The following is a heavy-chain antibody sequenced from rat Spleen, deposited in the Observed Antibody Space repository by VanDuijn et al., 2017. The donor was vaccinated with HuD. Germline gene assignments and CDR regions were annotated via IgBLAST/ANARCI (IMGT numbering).Heavy chain of an antibody. V-gene: IGHV5-29*01. J-gene: IGHJ2*01. CDR1: GFTFSNYG. Sequence: EVQLVESGGGLVQPGRSLKLSCAASGFTFSNYGMAWVRQAPTKGLEWVATISYDGSSTYYRDSVKGRFTISRDNAKSTLYLQMDSLRSEDTASYYCARLRNYFDYLGQGVMVTVSS. CDR3: ARLRNYFDY. CDR2: ISYDGSST.